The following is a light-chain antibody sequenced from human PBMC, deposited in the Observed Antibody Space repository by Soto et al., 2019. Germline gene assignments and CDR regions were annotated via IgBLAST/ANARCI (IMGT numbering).Light chain of an antibody. J-gene: IGKJ2*01. V-gene: IGKV3-11*01. Sequence: EIVLTQSPATLSLSPGERATLSCRASQSVSSYLAWYQQKPGQAPRLLIYDASNRATDIAARFSGSGSGTEVTLTISSLEPEDFAVYYCQQRGNWPRTFGQGTKLEIK. CDR1: QSVSSY. CDR3: QQRGNWPRT. CDR2: DAS.